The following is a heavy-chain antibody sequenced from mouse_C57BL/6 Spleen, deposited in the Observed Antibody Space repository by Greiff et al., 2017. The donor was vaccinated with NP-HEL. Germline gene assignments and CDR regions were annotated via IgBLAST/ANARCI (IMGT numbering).Heavy chain of an antibody. J-gene: IGHJ3*01. D-gene: IGHD2-4*01. CDR3: ASAFYYDYVGFSY. CDR2: INPSSGYT. V-gene: IGHV1-7*01. Sequence: QVQLQQSGAELAKPGASVKLSCKASGYTFTSYWMHWVKQRPGQGLEWIGYINPSSGYTKYNQKFKDKATLTADKSSSTAYMQLCRLSYSASSVYSCASAFYYDYVGFSYWGQVTLVTVSA. CDR1: GYTFTSYW.